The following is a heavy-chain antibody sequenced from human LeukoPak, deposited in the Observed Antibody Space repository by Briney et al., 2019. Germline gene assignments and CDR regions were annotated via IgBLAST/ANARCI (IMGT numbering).Heavy chain of an antibody. V-gene: IGHV1-69*04. CDR1: GGTFSIYA. D-gene: IGHD6-13*01. Sequence: SVKVSFKASGGTFSIYAISWVRQAPGQGLEWMGRIIPILGIASYAQKFQGRVTITADKSTSTAYMELSSLRSEDTAVYYCARDFSDSSSWYGTAPAGYWGQGTLVTVSS. CDR2: IIPILGIA. J-gene: IGHJ4*02. CDR3: ARDFSDSSSWYGTAPAGY.